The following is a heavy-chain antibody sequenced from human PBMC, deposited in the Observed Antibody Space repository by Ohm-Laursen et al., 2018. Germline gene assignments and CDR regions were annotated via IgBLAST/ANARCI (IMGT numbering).Heavy chain of an antibody. CDR1: GGSINSYY. Sequence: GTLSLTCSVSGGSINSYYWSWIRQPPGKGLEWIGDIYYSGNTNYNPSLRGRVTVSVDTSKNQFSLKLTSVTAADTAVYYCARDRYYDFWSGSKVLDYWGQGTLVTVSS. CDR3: ARDRYYDFWSGSKVLDY. CDR2: IYYSGNT. J-gene: IGHJ4*02. D-gene: IGHD3-3*01. V-gene: IGHV4-59*01.